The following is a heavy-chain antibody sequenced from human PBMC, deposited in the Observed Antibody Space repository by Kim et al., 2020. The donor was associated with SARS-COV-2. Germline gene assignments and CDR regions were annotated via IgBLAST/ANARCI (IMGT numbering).Heavy chain of an antibody. D-gene: IGHD3-22*01. Sequence: GGSLRLSCAASGFTFSNYGMNWVRQAPGKGLEWVSAISSGGGSTFYADSVKGRFTISRDNSKNTLYLQMNSLRAEDTATYYCAKIYDSSAYYRFYFNCWGQGTLVTVSS. CDR1: GFTFSNYG. CDR3: AKIYDSSAYYRFYFNC. V-gene: IGHV3-23*01. CDR2: ISSGGGST. J-gene: IGHJ4*02.